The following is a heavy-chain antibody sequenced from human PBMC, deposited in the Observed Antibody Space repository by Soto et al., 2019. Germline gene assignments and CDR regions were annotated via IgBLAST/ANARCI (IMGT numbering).Heavy chain of an antibody. CDR3: AREAVDYHFDY. CDR2: TWSDGSNK. CDR1: GFTFSTYV. V-gene: IGHV3-33*01. D-gene: IGHD4-17*01. Sequence: QVQLVESGGGVVQPGGSLRLACAASGFTFSTYVMHWVRQAPGKGLEWVAATWSDGSNKYYADSVKGRFTISRDNSRNTLYLQMNRLRADDTAVYYCAREAVDYHFDYWGQGTLVTVSS. J-gene: IGHJ4*02.